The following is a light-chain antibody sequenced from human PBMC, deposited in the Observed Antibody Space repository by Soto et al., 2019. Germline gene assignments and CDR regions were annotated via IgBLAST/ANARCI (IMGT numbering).Light chain of an antibody. CDR1: KSVSSSY. Sequence: EIVLTQSPGTLSLSPGERATLSCRASKSVSSSYLAWNQHKPGQAPRLLIYGASSRATGIPDRFSGSGSGTDFTLTISRLEPEDFAVYYCQQYDSSLFTFGPGTKVDIK. CDR3: QQYDSSLFT. J-gene: IGKJ3*01. V-gene: IGKV3-20*01. CDR2: GAS.